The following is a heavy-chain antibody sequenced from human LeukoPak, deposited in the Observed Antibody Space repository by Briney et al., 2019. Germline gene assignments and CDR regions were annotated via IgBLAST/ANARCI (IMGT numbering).Heavy chain of an antibody. V-gene: IGHV3-7*01. Sequence: GGSLRLSCAASRFSFSAYWMTWVRQAPGTGLEWVANINPAGSETYYVDPVKGRFSVSRDNAKNLVYLQMNSLRAEDTAVYHCARFGYVAAVDVWGQGTPVTV. CDR2: INPAGSET. CDR1: RFSFSAYW. D-gene: IGHD2-15*01. CDR3: ARFGYVAAVDV. J-gene: IGHJ4*02.